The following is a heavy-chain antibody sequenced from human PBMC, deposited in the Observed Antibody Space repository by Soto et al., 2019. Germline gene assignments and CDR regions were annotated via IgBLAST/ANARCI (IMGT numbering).Heavy chain of an antibody. CDR3: TTAYSSSPDRYYYYYYGMDV. V-gene: IGHV3-15*07. CDR1: GFTFSNAW. D-gene: IGHD6-6*01. Sequence: EVQLVESGGGLVKPGGSLRLSCAASGFTFSNAWMNWVRQAPGKGLEWVGRIKSKTDGGTTDYAAPVKGRFTISRDDSKNTLYLQMNSLKTEDTAVYYCTTAYSSSPDRYYYYYYGMDVWGQGTTVTVSS. CDR2: IKSKTDGGTT. J-gene: IGHJ6*02.